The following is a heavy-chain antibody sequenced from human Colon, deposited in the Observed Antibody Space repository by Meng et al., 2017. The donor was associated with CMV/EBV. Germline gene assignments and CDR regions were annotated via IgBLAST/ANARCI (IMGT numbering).Heavy chain of an antibody. J-gene: IGHJ4*02. CDR1: GFTFSSYA. V-gene: IGHV3-30*04. Sequence: EGSLRLSCAASGFTFSSYAMHWVRQAPGKGLEWVAFISYDGSKKKYADSVTGRFTISRDTPKDTLYLEVNSLKTDDTAIYYCARDKGTGAFDYWGQGSLVTVSS. D-gene: IGHD3/OR15-3a*01. CDR3: ARDKGTGAFDY. CDR2: ISYDGSKK.